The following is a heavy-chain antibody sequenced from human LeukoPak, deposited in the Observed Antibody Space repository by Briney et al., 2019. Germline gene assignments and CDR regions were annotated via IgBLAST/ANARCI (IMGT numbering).Heavy chain of an antibody. CDR3: AKDWLSTVESPADN. D-gene: IGHD4-23*01. CDR1: GFTFTIYA. Sequence: GGSLRLSCVASGFTFTIYAMSWVRQAPGQGLEWVSTTRGSGGGTNYADSVKGRFTISRDNSKNTLFLQMSRLRVEDTAVYYCAKDWLSTVESPADNWGQGTLVTVSS. CDR2: TRGSGGGT. V-gene: IGHV3-23*01. J-gene: IGHJ4*02.